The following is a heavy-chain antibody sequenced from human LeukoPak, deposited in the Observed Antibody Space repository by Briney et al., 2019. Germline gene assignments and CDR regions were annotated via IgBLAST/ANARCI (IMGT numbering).Heavy chain of an antibody. Sequence: PSETLSLTCTVSGGSISSCYWSWIRQPPGKGLEWIGYIYYSGSTNYNPSLKSRVTISVDTSKNQFSLKLSSVTAADTAVYYCARDRHYYDRYMDVWGKGTTVTVSS. CDR1: GGSISSCY. CDR3: ARDRHYYDRYMDV. V-gene: IGHV4-59*01. CDR2: IYYSGST. J-gene: IGHJ6*03. D-gene: IGHD3-22*01.